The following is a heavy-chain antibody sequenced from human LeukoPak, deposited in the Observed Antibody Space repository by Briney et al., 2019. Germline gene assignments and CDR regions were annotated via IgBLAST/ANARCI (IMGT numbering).Heavy chain of an antibody. Sequence: ASVKVSCKASGYTFTGYYMHWVRQATGQGLEWMGWMNPNSGNTGYAQKFQGRVTMTRNTSMSTAYMELSSLRFEDTAVYYCASPRGGAFDIWGQGTMVTVSS. CDR1: GYTFTGYY. V-gene: IGHV1-8*02. D-gene: IGHD3-16*01. J-gene: IGHJ3*02. CDR3: ASPRGGAFDI. CDR2: MNPNSGNT.